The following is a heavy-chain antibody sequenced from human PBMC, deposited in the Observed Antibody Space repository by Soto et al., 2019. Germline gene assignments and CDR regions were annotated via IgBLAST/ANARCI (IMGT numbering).Heavy chain of an antibody. CDR1: GDSVSSNTAA. CDR2: TYYRSNWRH. J-gene: IGHJ4*02. CDR3: ARQGSY. Sequence: SQTLSLTCAISGDSVSSNTAAWNWIRSSPSRGLEWLGRTYYRSNWRHDYAVSVKSRITVNPDTSKNHFSLTLTSVTAADTAVYYCARQGSYWGQGALVTVSS. V-gene: IGHV6-1*01.